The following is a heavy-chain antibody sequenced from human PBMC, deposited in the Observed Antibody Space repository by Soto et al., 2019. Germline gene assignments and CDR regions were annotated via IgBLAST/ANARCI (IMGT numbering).Heavy chain of an antibody. Sequence: QVQLVQSGAEVKKPGASVKVSCKASGYSITGYYLDWVRQAPGHGLEWMGWINPNRGGTDYAQKFQGRVTMTRDTSINTAYMELSSLTSDDTAVYYCARVAVSGTIDYWGQGTLVTVSS. J-gene: IGHJ4*02. V-gene: IGHV1-2*02. CDR3: ARVAVSGTIDY. CDR1: GYSITGYY. D-gene: IGHD6-19*01. CDR2: INPNRGGT.